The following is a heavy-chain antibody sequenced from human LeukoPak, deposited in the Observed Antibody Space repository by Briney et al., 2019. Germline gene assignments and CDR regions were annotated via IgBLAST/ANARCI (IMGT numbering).Heavy chain of an antibody. Sequence: GGSLRLSCAGLTFSNYDLHWVRQAPGKGLEWVARISYDGSHKYYIDSVKGRFTISRDNSKNTMDLQMNSLRAEDTALYCCANGRMGRSTTTAEFEYWGQGTLVIVSS. CDR3: ANGRMGRSTTTAEFEY. J-gene: IGHJ4*02. CDR2: ISYDGSHK. CDR1: GLTFSNYD. V-gene: IGHV3-30*18. D-gene: IGHD1-26*01.